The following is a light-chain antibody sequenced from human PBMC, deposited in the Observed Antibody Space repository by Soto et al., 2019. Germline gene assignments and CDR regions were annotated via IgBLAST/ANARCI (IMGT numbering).Light chain of an antibody. CDR1: QSVSTF. J-gene: IGKJ4*01. CDR3: QQRSNWPPLT. CDR2: DAS. Sequence: EIVLTQSPATLSLSPGERATLSCRASQSVSTFLAWYQQKPGQAPRLLSYDASNRATVIPTRFSGSGSGTDVTLTISILEPEDFAVYYCQQRSNWPPLTFGGGNKVEIK. V-gene: IGKV3-11*01.